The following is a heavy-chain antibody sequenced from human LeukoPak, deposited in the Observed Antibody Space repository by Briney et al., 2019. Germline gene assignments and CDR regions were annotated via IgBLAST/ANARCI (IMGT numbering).Heavy chain of an antibody. Sequence: GESLKISCKGSGYRFTSYWVTWVRQMPGKGLEGRGRIYPSDSYTNYSPSFRGHVPISVHKSISTAYLQWSSLKASDTAMYYCARSGYQGDYWGQGTLVTVSS. CDR2: IYPSDSYT. CDR1: GYRFTSYW. CDR3: ARSGYQGDY. V-gene: IGHV5-10-1*01. J-gene: IGHJ4*02. D-gene: IGHD3-3*01.